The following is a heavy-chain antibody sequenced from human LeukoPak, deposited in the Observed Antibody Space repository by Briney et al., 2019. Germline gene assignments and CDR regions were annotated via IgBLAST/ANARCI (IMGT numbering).Heavy chain of an antibody. J-gene: IGHJ4*02. CDR1: GGSISSGSYY. V-gene: IGHV4-61*02. Sequence: PSETLSLTCTVSGGSISSGSYYWSWIRQPAGKGLEWIGRIYTSGSTNYNPSLKSRVTISVDTSKNQFSLKLSSVTAADTAVYYCAREFGYSYGYTGFDYWGQGTLVTVSS. CDR3: AREFGYSYGYTGFDY. CDR2: IYTSGST. D-gene: IGHD5-18*01.